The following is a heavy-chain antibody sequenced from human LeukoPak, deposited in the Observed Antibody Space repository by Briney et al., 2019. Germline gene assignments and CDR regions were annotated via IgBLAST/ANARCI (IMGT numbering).Heavy chain of an antibody. D-gene: IGHD2-15*01. CDR1: GGTFSSYA. CDR3: ARSLCSGGSCYPSSGGFDP. Sequence: ASVKVSCKASGGTFSSYAINWVRQAPGQGLEWMGGIIPIFGTANYAQKFQGRVTITADESTSTAYMELSSLRSEDTAVYYCARSLCSGGSCYPSSGGFDPWGQGTLVTVSS. CDR2: IIPIFGTA. J-gene: IGHJ5*02. V-gene: IGHV1-69*01.